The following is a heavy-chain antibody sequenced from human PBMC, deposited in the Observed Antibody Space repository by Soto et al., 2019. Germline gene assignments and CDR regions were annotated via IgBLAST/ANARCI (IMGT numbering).Heavy chain of an antibody. Sequence: SEPLSLTCAVYGGSFSGYYWSWIRQPPGKGLEWIGEINHSGSTNYNPSLKSRVTISVDTSKNQFSLKLSSVTAADTAVYYCARDPTVTTSLDYWGQGTLVTVSS. CDR1: GGSFSGYY. V-gene: IGHV4-34*01. J-gene: IGHJ4*02. CDR2: INHSGST. D-gene: IGHD4-4*01. CDR3: ARDPTVTTSLDY.